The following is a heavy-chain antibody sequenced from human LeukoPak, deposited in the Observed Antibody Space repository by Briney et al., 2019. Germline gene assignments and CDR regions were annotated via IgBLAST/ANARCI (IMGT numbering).Heavy chain of an antibody. V-gene: IGHV3-9*01. D-gene: IGHD6-13*01. J-gene: IGHJ4*02. CDR2: ISWNSGSI. CDR1: GFTFDDYA. CDR3: ATDIKRGSWYWFDY. Sequence: PGGSLRLSCAASGFTFDDYAMHWVRQAPGKGLEWVSGISWNSGSIGYADSVKGRFTISRDNAKNSLYLQMNSLRAEDTALYYCATDIKRGSWYWFDYWGQGTLVTVSS.